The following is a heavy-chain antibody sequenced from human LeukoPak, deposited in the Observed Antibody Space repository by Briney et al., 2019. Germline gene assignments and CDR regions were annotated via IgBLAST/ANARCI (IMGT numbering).Heavy chain of an antibody. CDR3: AKSPTYYYDSSGTYYFDD. CDR1: GFTFSSYA. J-gene: IGHJ4*02. Sequence: GGSLRLACAASGFTFSSYAMSWVCQAPGKGLEWVSAISGSGGSTYYADSVKGRFTISRDNSKDTLYLQMNSLRAEDTAVYYCAKSPTYYYDSSGTYYFDDWGQGTLVTVSS. D-gene: IGHD3-22*01. CDR2: ISGSGGST. V-gene: IGHV3-23*01.